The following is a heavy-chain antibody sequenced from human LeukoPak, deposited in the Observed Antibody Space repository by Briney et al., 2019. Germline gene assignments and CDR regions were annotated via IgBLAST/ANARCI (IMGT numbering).Heavy chain of an antibody. CDR2: INPNSGGT. CDR1: GYTFTGYY. CDR3: ARDCCGYETFDY. D-gene: IGHD5-12*01. Sequence: GASVKVSCKASGYTFTGYYTHWVRQAPGQGLEWMGWINPNSGGTNYAQKFQGRVTMTRDTSISTAYMELSRLRSDDTAVYYCARDCCGYETFDYWGQGTLVTVSS. J-gene: IGHJ4*02. V-gene: IGHV1-2*02.